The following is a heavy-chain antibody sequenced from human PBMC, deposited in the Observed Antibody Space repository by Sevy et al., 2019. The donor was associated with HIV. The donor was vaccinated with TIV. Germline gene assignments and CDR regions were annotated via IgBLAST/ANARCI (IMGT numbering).Heavy chain of an antibody. CDR3: ASQLIRSEAATPRDY. CDR2: INPNSGGT. V-gene: IGHV1-2*02. J-gene: IGHJ4*02. CDR1: GYTFTGYY. D-gene: IGHD2-15*01. Sequence: ASVKVSCKASGYTFTGYYMHWVRQAPGQGLEWMGWINPNSGGTNYAQKFQGRVTMTRDTSISTAYMELRRLGSDDTVVYYCASQLIRSEAATPRDYWGQGTLVTVSS.